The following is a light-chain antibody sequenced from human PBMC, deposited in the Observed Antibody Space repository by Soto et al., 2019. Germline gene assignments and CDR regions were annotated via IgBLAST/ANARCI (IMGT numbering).Light chain of an antibody. CDR1: HSVSSN. Sequence: CRASHSVSSNVAWYQHKPGQAPRLLIYGVSTRATGIPARFSGSGSETEFTLVIRSLQSEDFALYYCQQYNACPRTFGQGTKVDI. CDR3: QQYNACPRT. J-gene: IGKJ1*01. CDR2: GVS. V-gene: IGKV3-15*01.